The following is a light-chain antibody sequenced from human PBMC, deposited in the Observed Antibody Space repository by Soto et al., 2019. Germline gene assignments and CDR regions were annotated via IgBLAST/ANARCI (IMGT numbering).Light chain of an antibody. Sequence: EIVLTQSPGTLSLSPGAGATLSCRASQSVNGNFLAWYQQKPGQAPRLLIYAASSRATGVPDRFSGSGSGTDFSLTISRLEPEDFAVYYCQQYGSSLRTFGQGTKLEIK. CDR3: QQYGSSLRT. CDR1: QSVNGNF. V-gene: IGKV3-20*01. J-gene: IGKJ2*01. CDR2: AAS.